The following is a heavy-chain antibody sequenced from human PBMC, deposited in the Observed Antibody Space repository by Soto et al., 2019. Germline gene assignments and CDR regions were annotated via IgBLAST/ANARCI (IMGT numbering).Heavy chain of an antibody. CDR1: GFPFSTHA. CDR2: ISYDGTTK. CDR3: ESDRPYISVWYPEY. J-gene: IGHJ4*02. D-gene: IGHD6-19*01. V-gene: IGHV3-30-3*01. Sequence: QVHLLESGGGVVRPGGSLRLSCAASGFPFSTHAMHWVRQAPGKGLEWVALISYDGTTKYYADSVKGRFTISRDNSKKTMYLQINNLGGESMAIYYCESDRPYISVWYPEYWGQGTLVTVSS.